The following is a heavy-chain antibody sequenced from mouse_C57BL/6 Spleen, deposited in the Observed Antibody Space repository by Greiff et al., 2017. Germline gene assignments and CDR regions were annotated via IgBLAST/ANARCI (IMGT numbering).Heavy chain of an antibody. CDR3: ARDSKGAWFAY. J-gene: IGHJ3*01. V-gene: IGHV5-4*01. CDR2: ISDGGSYT. CDR1: GFTFSSYA. D-gene: IGHD2-5*01. Sequence: EVKLMESGGGLVKPGGSLKLSCAASGFTFSSYAMSWVRQTPEKRLEWVATISDGGSYTYYPDNVKGRFTISRDNAKNNLYLQMSHLKSEDTAMYYCARDSKGAWFAYWGQGTLVTVSA.